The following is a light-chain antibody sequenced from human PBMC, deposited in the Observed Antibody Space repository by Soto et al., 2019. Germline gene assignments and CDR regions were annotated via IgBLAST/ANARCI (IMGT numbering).Light chain of an antibody. CDR3: QQRSDWPPIT. CDR2: GAS. J-gene: IGKJ5*01. CDR1: QSVSSSY. V-gene: IGKV3D-20*02. Sequence: EIVLTRCPGTLSLSPGERATLTCRARQSVSSSYLAWYQQKPGQAPRLLIYGASSRATGIPDRFSGSGSGTDFTLAISSLEPADYAVYYCQQRSDWPPITFGQGTRLEIK.